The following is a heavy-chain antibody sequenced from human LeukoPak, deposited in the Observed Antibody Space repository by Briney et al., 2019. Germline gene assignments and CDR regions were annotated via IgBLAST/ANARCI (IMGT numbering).Heavy chain of an antibody. V-gene: IGHV1-3*01. Sequence: GASVKVSCKASGYTFTSYAMHWVRQAPGQRLEWMGWINAGNGNTKYSQKFQGRVTITRDTSASTAYMELSSLRAEDTAVYYCAREKKNIALSLNWFDPWGQGTLVTVSS. D-gene: IGHD6-13*01. CDR2: INAGNGNT. J-gene: IGHJ5*02. CDR3: AREKKNIALSLNWFDP. CDR1: GYTFTSYA.